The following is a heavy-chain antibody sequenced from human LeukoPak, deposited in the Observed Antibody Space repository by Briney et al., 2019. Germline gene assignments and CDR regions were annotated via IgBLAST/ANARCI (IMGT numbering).Heavy chain of an antibody. J-gene: IGHJ4*02. V-gene: IGHV4-34*01. CDR3: ARARSGTSH. CDR2: INHSGST. Sequence: SETLSLTCAVYGGSFSGYYWSWIRQPPGKGLEWIGEINHSGSTNYNPSLKSRVTISVDTSKNQFSLKLSSVTGADTAVYYCARARSGTSHWGQGTLVTVSS. D-gene: IGHD1-26*01. CDR1: GGSFSGYY.